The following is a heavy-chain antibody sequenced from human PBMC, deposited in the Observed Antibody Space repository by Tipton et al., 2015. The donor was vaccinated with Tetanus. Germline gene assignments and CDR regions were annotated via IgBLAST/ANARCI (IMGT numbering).Heavy chain of an antibody. D-gene: IGHD5-24*01. V-gene: IGHV6-1*01. CDR3: AKEEGKDGYPSGFDY. CDR2: TYYTSKWYN. Sequence: LVKPTQTLSLTCAISGDSVSSNSAAWNWIRQSPSRGLEWLGRTYYTSKWYNDYAVSVKSRITINPDTSKNQLSLQLNSVTPEDTAVYYCAKEEGKDGYPSGFDYWGQGTLVTVSS. CDR1: GDSVSSNSAA. J-gene: IGHJ4*02.